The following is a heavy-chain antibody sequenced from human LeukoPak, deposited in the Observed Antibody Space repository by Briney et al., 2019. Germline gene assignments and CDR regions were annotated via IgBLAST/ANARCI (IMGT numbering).Heavy chain of an antibody. Sequence: GASVKVSCKASGYTFTGYYMHWVRQAPGQGLEWMGWINPNSGGTNYAQKFQGRVTMTRDTSISTAYMELSRLRSDDTAVYYCARASPYSSGSHDWFDPWGQGTLVTVSS. J-gene: IGHJ5*02. CDR1: GYTFTGYY. CDR2: INPNSGGT. CDR3: ARASPYSSGSHDWFDP. V-gene: IGHV1-2*02. D-gene: IGHD6-19*01.